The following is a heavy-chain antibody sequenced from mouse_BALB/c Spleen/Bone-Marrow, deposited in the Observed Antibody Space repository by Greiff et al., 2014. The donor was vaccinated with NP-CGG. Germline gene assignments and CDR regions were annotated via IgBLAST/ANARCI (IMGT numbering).Heavy chain of an antibody. V-gene: IGHV1-7*01. CDR3: ARPYRYDKEFAY. CDR2: IDPSTGHT. D-gene: IGHD2-14*01. Sequence: VHLVESGAELAKPGASVKMSCKASGFPFTTYWMHWFKQRPGQGLEWIGYIDPSTGHTEYNQNFKDKATLTADKSSSTAYMQLSSLTSEDSAVYYSARPYRYDKEFAYWGQGTLVTVSA. J-gene: IGHJ3*01. CDR1: GFPFTTYW.